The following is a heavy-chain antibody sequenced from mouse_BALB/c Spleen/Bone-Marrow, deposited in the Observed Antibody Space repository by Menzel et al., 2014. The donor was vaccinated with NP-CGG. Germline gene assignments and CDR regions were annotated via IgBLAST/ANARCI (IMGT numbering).Heavy chain of an antibody. J-gene: IGHJ3*01. CDR1: GYSITRGYY. CDR3: ASGYYGGSFAY. V-gene: IGHV3-6*02. CDR2: ISYDGSN. D-gene: IGHD1-2*01. Sequence: VQLQQSGPGLVKPSQSLSLTCSVTGYSITRGYYWNWIRQFPGNKLEWMGYISYDGSNNYNPSLKNRISITRDTSKNQFFLKLNSVTAEDIATYYYASGYYGGSFAYWGQGTLVTVSA.